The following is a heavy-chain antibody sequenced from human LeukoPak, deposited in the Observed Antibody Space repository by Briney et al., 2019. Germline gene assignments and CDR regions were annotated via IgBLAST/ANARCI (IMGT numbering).Heavy chain of an antibody. Sequence: SETLSLTCAVYGGSFSGYYWSWNRQPPGKGLEWIGEINHSGSTNYNPSLKSRVTIPVDTSKNQFSLKLSSVTAADTAVYYCARAPYSSSWGYNWFDPWGQGTLVTVSS. V-gene: IGHV4-34*01. CDR2: INHSGST. J-gene: IGHJ5*02. D-gene: IGHD6-13*01. CDR1: GGSFSGYY. CDR3: ARAPYSSSWGYNWFDP.